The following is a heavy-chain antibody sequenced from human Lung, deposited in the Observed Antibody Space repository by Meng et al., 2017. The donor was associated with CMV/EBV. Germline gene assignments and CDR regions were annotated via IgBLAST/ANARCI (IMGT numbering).Heavy chain of an antibody. Sequence: GGSXRLXCAASGFTFSSYAMHWVRQAPGKGLEWVAVISYDGSNKYYADSVKGRFTISRDNSKNTLYLQMNSLRAEDTAVYYCARPQNPNRYSSSWYWFDPXGQGXLVTVSS. CDR2: ISYDGSNK. CDR3: ARPQNPNRYSSSWYWFDP. J-gene: IGHJ5*02. V-gene: IGHV3-30-3*01. D-gene: IGHD6-13*01. CDR1: GFTFSSYA.